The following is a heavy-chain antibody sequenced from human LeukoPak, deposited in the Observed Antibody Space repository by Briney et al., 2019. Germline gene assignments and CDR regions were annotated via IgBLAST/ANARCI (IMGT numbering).Heavy chain of an antibody. CDR3: ARVKDHYFDY. CDR1: GGSFSGYY. Sequence: SETLSLTCAVYGGSFSGYYWSWIRQPPGKGLEWIGEINHSGSTNFNPSLKSRVTISVDTSKNQFSLKLSSVTAADTAVYYCARVKDHYFDYWGQGTLVTVSS. V-gene: IGHV4-34*01. CDR2: INHSGST. J-gene: IGHJ4*02.